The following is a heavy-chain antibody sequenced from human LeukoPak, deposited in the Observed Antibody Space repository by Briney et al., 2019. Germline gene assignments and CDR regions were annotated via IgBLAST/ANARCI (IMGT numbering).Heavy chain of an antibody. CDR3: AKGFFAYSSLYFDY. J-gene: IGHJ4*02. D-gene: IGHD6-6*01. CDR1: GFTFSSYG. CDR2: IWYDGSNK. Sequence: GGSLRLSCAASGFTFSSYGMHWVRQAPGKGLEWVAVIWYDGSNKYYADSVKGRFTISRDNSKNTLYLQMNSLRAEDTAVYYCAKGFFAYSSLYFDYWGQGTLVTVSS. V-gene: IGHV3-33*06.